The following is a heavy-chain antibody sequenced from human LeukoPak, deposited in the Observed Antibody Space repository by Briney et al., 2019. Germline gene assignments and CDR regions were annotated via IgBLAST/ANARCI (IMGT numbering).Heavy chain of an antibody. CDR2: IYYSGST. D-gene: IGHD3-10*01. CDR1: GGSISSYY. V-gene: IGHV4-59*01. Sequence: PSETLSLTCTVSGGSISSYYWSWIRQPPGKGLEWIGYIYYSGSTNYNPSLKSRVTISVDTSKNQFSLKLSSVTAADTAVYYRARSERPFYYGSGPPWYFDLWGRGTLVTVSS. CDR3: ARSERPFYYGSGPPWYFDL. J-gene: IGHJ2*01.